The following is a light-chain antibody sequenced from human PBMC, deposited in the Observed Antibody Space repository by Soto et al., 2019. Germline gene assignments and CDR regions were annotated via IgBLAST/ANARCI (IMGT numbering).Light chain of an antibody. CDR1: QSVSSN. Sequence: EIVMTQSPATLSVSPGERATLSCRASQSVSSNLAWYHQKPGQAPRLLIYGTSTRATGIPVRFSGSGSGTEFTLTISSLQSEDFAVYYCQQYNNWPRTFGQGTNVEIK. J-gene: IGKJ1*01. V-gene: IGKV3-15*01. CDR3: QQYNNWPRT. CDR2: GTS.